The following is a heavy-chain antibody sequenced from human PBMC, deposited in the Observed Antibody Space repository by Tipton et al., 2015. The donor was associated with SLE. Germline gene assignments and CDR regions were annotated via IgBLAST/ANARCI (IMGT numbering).Heavy chain of an antibody. CDR1: GFTFSNNW. D-gene: IGHD3-10*01. V-gene: IGHV3-23*01. CDR2: ISGSGGST. Sequence: SLRLSCIVSGFTFSNNWMAWVRQAPGKGLEWVSAISGSGGSTYYADSVKGRFTISRDNSKNTLYLQMNSLRAEDTAVYYCAKVAGDGMDVWGQGTTVTVSS. J-gene: IGHJ6*02. CDR3: AKVAGDGMDV.